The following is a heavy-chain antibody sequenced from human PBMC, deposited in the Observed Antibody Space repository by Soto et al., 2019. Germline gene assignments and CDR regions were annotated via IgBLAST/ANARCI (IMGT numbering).Heavy chain of an antibody. J-gene: IGHJ6*02. CDR3: ARNQPQRYCSGGTCRPAYGMDV. V-gene: IGHV4-39*01. D-gene: IGHD2-15*01. Sequence: SETLSLTCSVSGGAISSGSFYWARIRQPPGKGLEGIGIIYYSGDTYYNPSLAGRLTMSVDTSNQFSLTLRSVTAADTALYYCARNQPQRYCSGGTCRPAYGMDVWGQGTTVTVSS. CDR2: IYYSGDT. CDR1: GGAISSGSFY.